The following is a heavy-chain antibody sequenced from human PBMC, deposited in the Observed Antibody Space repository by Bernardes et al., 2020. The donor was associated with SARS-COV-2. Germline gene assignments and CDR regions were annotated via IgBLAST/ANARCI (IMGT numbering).Heavy chain of an antibody. Sequence: SETLSLTCTVSGGSISSTSYYWGWLRPAPVKGLEWIANFYFSGRTYYNPSLKSRVAISVDTSKNQFSLNLTSVTAADTAVYYCARSGYDIFTGYRSWFDPWGQGTLVTVSS. V-gene: IGHV4-39*01. CDR2: FYFSGRT. D-gene: IGHD3-9*01. J-gene: IGHJ5*02. CDR3: ARSGYDIFTGYRSWFDP. CDR1: GGSISSTSYY.